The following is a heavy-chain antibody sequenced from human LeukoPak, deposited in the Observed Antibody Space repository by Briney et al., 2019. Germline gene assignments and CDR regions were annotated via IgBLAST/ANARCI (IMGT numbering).Heavy chain of an antibody. CDR3: ARDRSAYDYGFNWFDP. CDR2: ISYDGSNK. Sequence: GGSLRLSCAASGFTFSNYGIHWVRQAPGKGLEWVAVISYDGSNKYYADSVKGRFTISRDNSKNTLYLQMNSLRAEDTAVYHCARDRSAYDYGFNWFDPWGQGTLVTVSS. CDR1: GFTFSNYG. V-gene: IGHV3-30*19. J-gene: IGHJ5*02. D-gene: IGHD3-16*01.